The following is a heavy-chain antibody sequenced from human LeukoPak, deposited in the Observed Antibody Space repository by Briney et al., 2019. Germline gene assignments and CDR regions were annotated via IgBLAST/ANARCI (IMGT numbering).Heavy chain of an antibody. CDR1: GFTFSSYA. CDR3: VKGVTMIVVVSGFDY. D-gene: IGHD3-22*01. CDR2: ISSNGGST. V-gene: IGHV3-64D*06. Sequence: PGGSLRLSCSASGFTFSSYAMNWVRQAPGKGLEYVSVISSNGGSTYYADSVKGRFTISRDNSKNTLYLQMSSLRAEDTAVYYCVKGVTMIVVVSGFDYWGQGTLVTVSS. J-gene: IGHJ4*02.